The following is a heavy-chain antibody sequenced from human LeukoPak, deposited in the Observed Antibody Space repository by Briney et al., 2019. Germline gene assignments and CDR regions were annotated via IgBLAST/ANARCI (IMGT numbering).Heavy chain of an antibody. D-gene: IGHD2-2*01. J-gene: IGHJ6*04. CDR1: GGSFSGYY. Sequence: NPSETLSVTCAVYGGSFSGYYWSWIRQPPGKGLEWIGEINHSGSTNYNPSLKSRVTISVDTSKNQFSLKLSSVTAADTAVYYCARKRSSTSLHYGMDVWGKGTTVTVSS. CDR3: ARKRSSTSLHYGMDV. CDR2: INHSGST. V-gene: IGHV4-34*01.